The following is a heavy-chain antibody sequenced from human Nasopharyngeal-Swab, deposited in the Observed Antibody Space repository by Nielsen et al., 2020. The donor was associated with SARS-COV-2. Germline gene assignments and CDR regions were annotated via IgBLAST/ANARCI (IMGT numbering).Heavy chain of an antibody. V-gene: IGHV3-48*03. J-gene: IGHJ4*02. CDR2: ISSTGSTI. Sequence: GGSLRLSCAASGFTLSSYEMNWVRQAPGKGLEWISYISSTGSTIYNADSVKGRFTISRDNAKNSLYLQMNSLRAEDTAVYYCARSLYYYYDSSGYSLWGQGTLVTVSS. CDR3: ARSLYYYYDSSGYSL. CDR1: GFTLSSYE. D-gene: IGHD3-22*01.